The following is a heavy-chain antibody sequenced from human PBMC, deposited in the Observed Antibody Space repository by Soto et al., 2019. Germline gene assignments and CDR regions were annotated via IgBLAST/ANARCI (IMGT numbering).Heavy chain of an antibody. CDR2: ISAYNGNT. D-gene: IGHD5-12*01. Sequence: ASVKVSCKASGYAFTIYGISWLRQAPGQGLEWMGWISAYNGNTNYAQKLQGRVTMTTDTATSTAYMELRRRRSDDTAGYYCARDQVKIYYYYGMDVWGQGITVTVSS. J-gene: IGHJ6*02. CDR3: ARDQVKIYYYYGMDV. V-gene: IGHV1-18*01. CDR1: GYAFTIYG.